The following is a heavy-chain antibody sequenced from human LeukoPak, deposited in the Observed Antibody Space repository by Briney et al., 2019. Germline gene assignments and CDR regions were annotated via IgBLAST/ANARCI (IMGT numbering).Heavy chain of an antibody. CDR2: IYYSGST. CDR1: GGSISSSSHH. V-gene: IGHV4-39*01. J-gene: IGHJ4*02. D-gene: IGHD2/OR15-2a*01. Sequence: NPSETLSLTCTVSGGSISSSSHHWGWIRQPPGKGPEWIGSIYYSGSTYYNPSLESRVTISVDTSKNQFSLKVSSVTAADTAVYHCAGLEGNSRYFDYWGQGTLVTVSS. CDR3: AGLEGNSRYFDY.